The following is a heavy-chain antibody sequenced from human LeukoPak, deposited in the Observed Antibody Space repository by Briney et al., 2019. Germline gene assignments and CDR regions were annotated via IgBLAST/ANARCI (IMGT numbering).Heavy chain of an antibody. CDR2: IIPIFGTA. D-gene: IGHD2-2*02. J-gene: IGHJ4*02. Sequence: ASVKVSCKASGGTFSSYAIIWVRQAPGQGLEWMGGIIPIFGTANYAQKFQGRVTITTDESTSTAYMELSSLRSEDTAVYYCASEVRCSSTSCYTNYFDYWGQGTLVPVSS. CDR3: ASEVRCSSTSCYTNYFDY. CDR1: GGTFSSYA. V-gene: IGHV1-69*05.